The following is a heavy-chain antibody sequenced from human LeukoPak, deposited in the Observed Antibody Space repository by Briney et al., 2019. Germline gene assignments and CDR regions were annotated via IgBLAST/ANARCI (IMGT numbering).Heavy chain of an antibody. Sequence: PGGSLRLSCVASGFSFSSYSIHWVRRAPGKGLEWVAVIWYDGSNKYYADSVKGRFTISRDNSKNTLYLQMNSLRAEDTAVHYCARDGYSYGSGRGYYYYDGMDVWGQGTTVTVSS. D-gene: IGHD5-18*01. V-gene: IGHV3-30*04. CDR3: ARDGYSYGSGRGYYYYDGMDV. J-gene: IGHJ6*02. CDR1: GFSFSSYS. CDR2: IWYDGSNK.